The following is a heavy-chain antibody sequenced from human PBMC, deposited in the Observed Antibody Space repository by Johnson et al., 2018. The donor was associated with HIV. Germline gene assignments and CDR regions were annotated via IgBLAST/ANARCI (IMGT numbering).Heavy chain of an antibody. V-gene: IGHV3-74*02. CDR2: INSDGSSP. J-gene: IGHJ3*02. CDR1: GFTFSSYW. CDR3: ASLGLDLLVKAPLSVVFDAFDI. D-gene: IGHD3-16*01. Sequence: VQLVESGGGLVQPGGSLRLSCAASGFTFSSYWMHWVRQAPGKGLVWVSRINSDGSSPTYADSVKGRFTISTDNAKNTLYLQMNSLRAEDTAVYYCASLGLDLLVKAPLSVVFDAFDIWGQGTMVTVSS.